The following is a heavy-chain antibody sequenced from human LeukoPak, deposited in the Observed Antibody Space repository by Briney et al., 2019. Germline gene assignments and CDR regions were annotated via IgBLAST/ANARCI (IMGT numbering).Heavy chain of an antibody. Sequence: ASVKVSCKAAGYTFTGYYMHLVRQAPGQGLEWMGWINPNSGGTNYAQKFQGRVTMTRDTSISTAYMELSRLRSDDTAVYYCARGIWDIVVVVAATEFDYWGQGTLVTVSS. CDR1: GYTFTGYY. V-gene: IGHV1-2*02. D-gene: IGHD2-15*01. CDR2: INPNSGGT. CDR3: ARGIWDIVVVVAATEFDY. J-gene: IGHJ4*02.